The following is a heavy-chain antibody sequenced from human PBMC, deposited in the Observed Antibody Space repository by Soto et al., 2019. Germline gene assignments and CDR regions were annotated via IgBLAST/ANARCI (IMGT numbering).Heavy chain of an antibody. D-gene: IGHD2-21*02. J-gene: IGHJ5*02. CDR3: ARETSIVVVTLADNWFDP. CDR1: GFTFSDYY. CDR2: ISSSSSYT. Sequence: LRLSCAASGFTFSDYYMSWIRQAPGKGLEWVSYISSSSSYTNYADSVKGRFTISRDNAKNSLYLQMNSLRAEDTAVYYCARETSIVVVTLADNWFDPWGQGTLVTVSS. V-gene: IGHV3-11*06.